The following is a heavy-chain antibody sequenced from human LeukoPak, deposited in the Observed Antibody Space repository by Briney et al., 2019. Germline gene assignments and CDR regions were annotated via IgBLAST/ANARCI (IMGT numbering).Heavy chain of an antibody. D-gene: IGHD2-8*02. CDR1: GFTFDNYA. V-gene: IGHV3-9*01. Sequence: GGSLRLSCAASGFTFDNYAMHWVRQAPGKGLEWVSGISWNSRSIGYADSVRGRFAMSRDNAKNSLYLQMNSLRADDTAVYYCARPGGVLRLYYFDYWGQGTLVTVSS. CDR3: ARPGGVLRLYYFDY. J-gene: IGHJ4*02. CDR2: ISWNSRSI.